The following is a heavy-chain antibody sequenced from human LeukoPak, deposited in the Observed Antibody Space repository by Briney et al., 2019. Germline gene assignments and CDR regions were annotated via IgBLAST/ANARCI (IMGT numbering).Heavy chain of an antibody. Sequence: GGSLRLSCAASGFTFSSYWMSWVRQAPGKGLQWVANIKLDGSENYYVDSVRGRFTISRDNAKNSVYLQMNSLRAEDTAVYYCAREGDSSSWPYYFDYWGQGTLVTVSS. D-gene: IGHD6-13*01. J-gene: IGHJ4*02. CDR3: AREGDSSSWPYYFDY. CDR1: GFTFSSYW. V-gene: IGHV3-7*01. CDR2: IKLDGSEN.